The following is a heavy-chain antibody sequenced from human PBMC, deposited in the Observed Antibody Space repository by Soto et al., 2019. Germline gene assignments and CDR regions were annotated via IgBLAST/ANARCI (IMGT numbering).Heavy chain of an antibody. CDR2: ILVGGST. Sequence: GGSLRLSCAASGFTCSSYDMSWVRQAPGKGLEWVSTILVGGSTHYPDSVKGRFTISRDNSKNTVFLQLNSLTAGDTAVYYCAKATATGGGAFDICGQGTMVTVSS. J-gene: IGHJ3*02. D-gene: IGHD2-8*02. CDR3: AKATATGGGAFDI. V-gene: IGHV3-23*01. CDR1: GFTCSSYD.